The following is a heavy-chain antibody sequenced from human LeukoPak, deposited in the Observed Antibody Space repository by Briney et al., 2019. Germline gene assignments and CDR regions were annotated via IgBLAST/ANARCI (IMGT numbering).Heavy chain of an antibody. D-gene: IGHD3-22*01. Sequence: GASVKVSCKASGYTFTSYGISWVRQAPVQGLEWMGWISAYNDNTNYAQKLQGRVTMTTDTSTSTAYMEVRSLRSDDTAVYYCARDGNDYYESSGYPDYFDYWGQGTLVTVSS. J-gene: IGHJ4*02. V-gene: IGHV1-18*01. CDR1: GYTFTSYG. CDR2: ISAYNDNT. CDR3: ARDGNDYYESSGYPDYFDY.